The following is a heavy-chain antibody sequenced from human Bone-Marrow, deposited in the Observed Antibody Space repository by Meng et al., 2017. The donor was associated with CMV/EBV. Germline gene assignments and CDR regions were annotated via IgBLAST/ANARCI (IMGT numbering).Heavy chain of an antibody. CDR3: AREPAFCGGDCYWFDP. V-gene: IGHV1-2*02. CDR2: INPNSGGT. D-gene: IGHD2-21*01. J-gene: IGHJ5*02. CDR1: GYTFTGYY. Sequence: ASVKVSCKASGYTFTGYYIHWVRQAPGQGLEWMGWINPNSGGTHYAQKFQGRVTMTRDTSISTVYMELSRLRSDDTAVYYCAREPAFCGGDCYWFDPWAQGTLVTFSS.